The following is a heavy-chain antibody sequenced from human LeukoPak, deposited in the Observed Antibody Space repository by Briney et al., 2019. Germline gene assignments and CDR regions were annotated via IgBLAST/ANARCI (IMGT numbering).Heavy chain of an antibody. CDR3: AKNGGDSYGTGHFDY. CDR2: IGGRGDNT. CDR1: GFTFSSYA. D-gene: IGHD2-21*02. Sequence: GGSLRLSCAASGFTFSSYAMTWVRQAPGKGVEWGSAIGGRGDNTYYADSVRGRFTISRDNSKSTLYLQMNSLRAEDTAIYYCAKNGGDSYGTGHFDYWGQGTLVTVSS. J-gene: IGHJ4*02. V-gene: IGHV3-23*01.